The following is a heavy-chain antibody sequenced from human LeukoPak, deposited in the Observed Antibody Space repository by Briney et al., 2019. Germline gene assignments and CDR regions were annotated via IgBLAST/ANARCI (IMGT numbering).Heavy chain of an antibody. CDR1: GFTFTSYW. D-gene: IGHD6-19*01. J-gene: IGHJ6*02. Sequence: GGSLRLSCAASGFTFTSYWMNWVRQAPGKGLEWVAVISYDGSNKYYADSVKGRFTISRDNSKNTLYLQMNSLRAEDTAVYYCAKLAVAVDGMDVWGQGTTVTVSS. CDR3: AKLAVAVDGMDV. V-gene: IGHV3-30*18. CDR2: ISYDGSNK.